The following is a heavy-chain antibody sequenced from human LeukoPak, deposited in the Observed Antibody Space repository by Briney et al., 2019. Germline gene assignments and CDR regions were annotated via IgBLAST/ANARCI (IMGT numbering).Heavy chain of an antibody. J-gene: IGHJ4*02. CDR3: AKDTSTTVVTPRYFDY. CDR1: GFTFSSYA. Sequence: PGGSLRLSCAASGFTFSSYAMSWVRQAPGKGLEWVSAISGSGGSTYYADSVKGRFTISRDNSKNTLYLQKNSLRAEDTAVYYCAKDTSTTVVTPRYFDYWGQGTLVTVSS. D-gene: IGHD4-23*01. V-gene: IGHV3-23*01. CDR2: ISGSGGST.